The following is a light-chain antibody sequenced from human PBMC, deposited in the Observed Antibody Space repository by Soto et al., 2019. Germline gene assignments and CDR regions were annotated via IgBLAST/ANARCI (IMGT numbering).Light chain of an antibody. Sequence: QSVLTQPPSVSGAPGQRVTISCTGSSSNIGAGYNVHWYQQLPGPAPKLLIYGNSNGPSGVPDRFSGAKSGTSASLAITGLQAEDEADYYCQSYDNCLSGFVVFGGGTKLTVL. CDR1: SSNIGAGYN. J-gene: IGLJ2*01. V-gene: IGLV1-40*01. CDR3: QSYDNCLSGFVV. CDR2: GNS.